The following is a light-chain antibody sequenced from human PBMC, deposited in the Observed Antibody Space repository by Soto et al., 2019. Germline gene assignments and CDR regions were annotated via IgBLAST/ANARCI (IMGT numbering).Light chain of an antibody. V-gene: IGLV2-8*01. CDR2: EVS. CDR1: SSDVGDYNY. J-gene: IGLJ2*01. Sequence: ALTQPPSASGTPGQSVTIPCTGTSSDVGDYNYVSWYQQHPGKAPKLMIYEVSRRPSGVPDRFSGSKSGNTASLTVSGLQAEDEADYYCSSNAGSNNLVFGGGTKVTVL. CDR3: SSNAGSNNLV.